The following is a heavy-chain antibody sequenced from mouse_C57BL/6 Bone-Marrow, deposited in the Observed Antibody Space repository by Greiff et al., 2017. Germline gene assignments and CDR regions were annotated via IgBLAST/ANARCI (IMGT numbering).Heavy chain of an antibody. V-gene: IGHV1-77*01. CDR1: GYTFTDYY. CDR2: IGPGSGST. D-gene: IGHD1-1*01. Sequence: QVQLQQSGAELVKPGASVKISCKASGYTFTDYYINWVKQRPGQGLEWIGKIGPGSGSTYCNEQFKGKATLTANKASSTAYMQLSRLTSEDSAVYFCARAYYDGSGMDYWGQGTSVTVSA. CDR3: ARAYYDGSGMDY. J-gene: IGHJ4*01.